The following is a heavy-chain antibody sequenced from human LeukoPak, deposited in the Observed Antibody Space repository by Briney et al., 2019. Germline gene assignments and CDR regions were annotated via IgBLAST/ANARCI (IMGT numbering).Heavy chain of an antibody. V-gene: IGHV3-30*02. Sequence: PGGSLRLSCAASGFTFSSYGMHWVRQAPGKGLEWVAFIRYDGSNKYYADSVKGRFTISRDNSKNTLYLQMNSLRAEDTAVYYCAKDGGDRGDWGIVVVPAATPHFDYWGQGTLVTVSS. CDR2: IRYDGSNK. J-gene: IGHJ4*02. CDR1: GFTFSSYG. CDR3: AKDGGDRGDWGIVVVPAATPHFDY. D-gene: IGHD2-2*01.